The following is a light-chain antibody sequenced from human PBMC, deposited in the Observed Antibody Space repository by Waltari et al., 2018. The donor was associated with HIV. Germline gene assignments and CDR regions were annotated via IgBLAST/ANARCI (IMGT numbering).Light chain of an antibody. J-gene: IGLJ1*01. Sequence: QSGLTQPPSLSGTPGQRLTIPCSGNNSHIGRNYVFWYRQVPGPAPSLLVYGNDQRPSCVVDLFSGSRSGASASVVIGGRRVEDEADYYCASWDDGLSGHVFGGGTTVSV. CDR3: ASWDDGLSGHV. CDR1: NSHIGRNY. V-gene: IGLV1-47*01. CDR2: GND.